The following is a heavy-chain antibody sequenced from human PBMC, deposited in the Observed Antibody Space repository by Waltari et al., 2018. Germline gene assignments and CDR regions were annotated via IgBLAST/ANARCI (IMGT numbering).Heavy chain of an antibody. J-gene: IGHJ6*03. CDR1: GGSISSYY. Sequence: QVQLQESGPGLVKPSETLSLTCTVSGGSISSYYWSWIRQPAGKGLEWIGCIYTSGSTNHNPSLKRRVTRSVDTSKNQFSLKLSSVTAADTAVYYCARDPPWGTTDYYYMDVWGKGTTVTISS. D-gene: IGHD1-7*01. CDR2: IYTSGST. V-gene: IGHV4-4*07. CDR3: ARDPPWGTTDYYYMDV.